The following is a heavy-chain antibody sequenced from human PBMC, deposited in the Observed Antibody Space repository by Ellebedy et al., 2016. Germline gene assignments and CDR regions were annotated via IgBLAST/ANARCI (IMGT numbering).Heavy chain of an antibody. J-gene: IGHJ1*01. D-gene: IGHD1-26*01. CDR1: GFTFSSYG. CDR3: ARGGWELLSAEYFQH. Sequence: GESLKISXAASGFTFSSYGMHWVRQAPGKGLEWVAVISYDGSNKYYADSVKGRFTISRVNSKNTLYLQMNSLRAEDTAVYYCARGGWELLSAEYFQHWGQGTLVTVSS. CDR2: ISYDGSNK. V-gene: IGHV3-30*03.